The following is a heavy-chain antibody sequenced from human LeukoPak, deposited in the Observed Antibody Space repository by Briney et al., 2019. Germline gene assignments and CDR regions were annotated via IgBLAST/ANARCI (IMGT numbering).Heavy chain of an antibody. J-gene: IGHJ3*02. CDR3: AGVFQHYGDAPGAFDI. D-gene: IGHD4-17*01. CDR1: GFTFSSYE. Sequence: PGGSLRLSCAASGFTFSSYEMNWVRQAPGKGLEWVSYISSSGSTIYYADSVKGRFTISRDNAKNSLYLQMNSLRAEDTAVYYCAGVFQHYGDAPGAFDIWGQGTMVTVSS. V-gene: IGHV3-48*03. CDR2: ISSSGSTI.